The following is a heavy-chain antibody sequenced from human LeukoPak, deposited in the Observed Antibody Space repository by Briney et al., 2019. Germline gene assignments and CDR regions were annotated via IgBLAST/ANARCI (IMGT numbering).Heavy chain of an antibody. CDR1: GGSISRSDYY. D-gene: IGHD2-15*01. CDR3: ASAYCSGTSCYCDY. CDR2: IYYSGST. Sequence: SETLSLTCTVSGGSISRSDYYWAWIRQPPGKGLEWIGSIYYSGSTYYYPSLKSRVTISVDTSKNQFSLKLSSVTAADTAVYYCASAYCSGTSCYCDYWGQGILVTVSS. V-gene: IGHV4-39*01. J-gene: IGHJ4*02.